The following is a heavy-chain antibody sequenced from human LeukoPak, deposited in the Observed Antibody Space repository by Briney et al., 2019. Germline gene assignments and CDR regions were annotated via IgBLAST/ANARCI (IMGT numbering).Heavy chain of an antibody. V-gene: IGHV1-18*01. CDR2: ISASNGNT. Sequence: ASVEVACKASGYSFTNYDINWVRQAAGQGLEWMGWISASNGNTNYVQNVQGRVTMTTDTSTSTAYMELRSLRSDDTAMYYCTRDYKGFGSGNTYYFDYWGQGTLVTVSS. J-gene: IGHJ4*02. D-gene: IGHD3-10*01. CDR3: TRDYKGFGSGNTYYFDY. CDR1: GYSFTNYD.